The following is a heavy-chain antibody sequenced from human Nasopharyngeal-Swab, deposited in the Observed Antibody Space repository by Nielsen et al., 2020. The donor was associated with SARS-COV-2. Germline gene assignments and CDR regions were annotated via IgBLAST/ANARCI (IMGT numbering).Heavy chain of an antibody. CDR2: ISGDGGTT. D-gene: IGHD2-15*01. CDR3: ARALGGHPDS. Sequence: GASLQISCAASGFNLRSYAMHWVRQAPGKGLQYVSVISGDGGTTFYANSVKGRFTISRDNSKNTLYLQMGSLRPEDTAVYYCARALGGHPDSWGQGTLVTISS. J-gene: IGHJ5*01. CDR1: GFNLRSYA. V-gene: IGHV3-64*01.